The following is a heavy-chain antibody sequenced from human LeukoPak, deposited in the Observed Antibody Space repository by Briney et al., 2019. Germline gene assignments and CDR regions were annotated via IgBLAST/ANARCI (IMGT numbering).Heavy chain of an antibody. J-gene: IGHJ4*02. V-gene: IGHV3-30*18. D-gene: IGHD4-11*01. CDR3: AKDILQFDY. CDR2: ISYDGSNK. CDR1: GFTFSSYG. Sequence: GGSLRLSCAASGFTFSSYGMHWVRQAPGKGLEWVAVISYDGSNKYYADSVKGRFTISRDNSKNTLYLQMNSLRAKDTAVYYCAKDILQFDYWGQGTLVTVSS.